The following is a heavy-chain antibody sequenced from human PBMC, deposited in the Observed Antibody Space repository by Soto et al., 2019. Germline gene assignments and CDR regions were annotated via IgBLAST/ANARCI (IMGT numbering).Heavy chain of an antibody. CDR2: IYYSGST. J-gene: IGHJ5*02. CDR1: GGSISSYY. Sequence: ETLSLTGTVSGGSISSYYWSWIRQPPGKGLEWIGYIYYSGSTNYNPSLKSRVTISVDTSKNQFSLKLSSVTAADTAVYYCARHECIVVVPAAIGWFDPWGQGTLVTVSS. V-gene: IGHV4-59*08. D-gene: IGHD2-2*01. CDR3: ARHECIVVVPAAIGWFDP.